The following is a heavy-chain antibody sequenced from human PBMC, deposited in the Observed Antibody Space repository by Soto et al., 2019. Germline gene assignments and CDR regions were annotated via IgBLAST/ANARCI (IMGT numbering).Heavy chain of an antibody. V-gene: IGHV3-30-3*02. Sequence: SGFTFSSYAMHWVRQAPGKGLDWVAVLSYDGSNKYYADSVKSRVTITRDTSKNQLVLTMTNMDPVDTATYYCAQLPWKQLWPRAPVVNWGQGTPVTVSS. D-gene: IGHD5-18*01. CDR1: GFTFSSYA. CDR2: LSYDGSNK. J-gene: IGHJ4*02. CDR3: AQLPWKQLWPRAPVVN.